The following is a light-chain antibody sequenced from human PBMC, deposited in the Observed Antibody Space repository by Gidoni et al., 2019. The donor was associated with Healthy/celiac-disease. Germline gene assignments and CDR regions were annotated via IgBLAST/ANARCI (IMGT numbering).Light chain of an antibody. V-gene: IGLV3-21*01. CDR3: QVWGSEV. Sequence: SYVLTQPPSVSVAPGKTARITCGGNNIGRKSVHWYQQKPGQAPVLVIYYDSDRPSGIPVRFSGSNSGNTATLTISRVEAGDEADYYCQVWGSEVFGGGTKLTVL. CDR2: YDS. CDR1: NIGRKS. J-gene: IGLJ3*02.